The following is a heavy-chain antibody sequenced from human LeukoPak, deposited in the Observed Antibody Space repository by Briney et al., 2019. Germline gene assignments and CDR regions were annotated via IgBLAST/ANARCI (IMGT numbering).Heavy chain of an antibody. V-gene: IGHV3-11*06. CDR3: ARASSSWYGYYFDY. D-gene: IGHD6-13*01. J-gene: IGHJ4*02. Sequence: GGSLRLSCAASGFTFSDYYMSWIRQAPGKGLEWVSYISSSSSYTNYADSVKGRFTIPRDNAKNSLYLQMNSLRAEDTAVYYCARASSSWYGYYFDYWGQGTLVTVSS. CDR1: GFTFSDYY. CDR2: ISSSSSYT.